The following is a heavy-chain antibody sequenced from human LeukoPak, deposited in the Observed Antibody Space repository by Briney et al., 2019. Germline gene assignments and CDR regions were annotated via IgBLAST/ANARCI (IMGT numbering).Heavy chain of an antibody. Sequence: SETLSLTCVVYGGSFSDYYWSWIRQPPGKGLEWVGEIDHSGITNYNPSLKSRVSISVDTSKNQFSLNLSSVTAADTAVYYCASGDGEGWHHYWGQGTLVTVST. CDR1: GGSFSDYY. CDR2: IDHSGIT. D-gene: IGHD3-10*01. V-gene: IGHV4-34*01. CDR3: ASGDGEGWHHY. J-gene: IGHJ4*02.